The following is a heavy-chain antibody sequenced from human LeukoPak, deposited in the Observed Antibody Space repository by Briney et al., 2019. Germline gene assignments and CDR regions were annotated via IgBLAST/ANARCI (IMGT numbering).Heavy chain of an antibody. Sequence: SETLSLTCAVYGGSLSGYYWSWIRQPPGKGLEWIGEINHSGSTNYNPSLKSRVTISVDTSKNQFSLKLSSVTAADTAVYYCARGGVGATTDYWGQGTLVTVSS. CDR2: INHSGST. CDR1: GGSLSGYY. J-gene: IGHJ4*02. CDR3: ARGGVGATTDY. D-gene: IGHD1-26*01. V-gene: IGHV4-34*01.